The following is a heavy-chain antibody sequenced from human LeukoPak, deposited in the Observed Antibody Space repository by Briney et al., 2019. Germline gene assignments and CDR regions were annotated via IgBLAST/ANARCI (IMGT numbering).Heavy chain of an antibody. Sequence: ASVKVSCKASGGTFSSYAISWVRQAPGQGLEWMGGIIPIFGTANYAQKFQGRVTITADESTSTAYMELSSLRSEDTAVYYCASGARYSSSWYGTVDYWGQGTLVTVSS. D-gene: IGHD6-13*01. J-gene: IGHJ4*02. CDR3: ASGARYSSSWYGTVDY. CDR2: IIPIFGTA. CDR1: GGTFSSYA. V-gene: IGHV1-69*13.